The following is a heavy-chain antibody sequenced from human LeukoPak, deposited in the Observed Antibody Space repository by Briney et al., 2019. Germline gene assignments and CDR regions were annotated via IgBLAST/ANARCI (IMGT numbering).Heavy chain of an antibody. CDR3: AKDGWYYDSSGYLDY. CDR1: GFTFSSYS. D-gene: IGHD3-22*01. Sequence: GGSLRLSCAASGFTFSSYSMNWVRQAPGKGLEWVSYISSSSSTIYYADSVKGRFTISRDNAKNSLYLQMNSLRAEDTAVYYCAKDGWYYDSSGYLDYWGQGTLVTVSS. CDR2: ISSSSSTI. V-gene: IGHV3-48*01. J-gene: IGHJ4*02.